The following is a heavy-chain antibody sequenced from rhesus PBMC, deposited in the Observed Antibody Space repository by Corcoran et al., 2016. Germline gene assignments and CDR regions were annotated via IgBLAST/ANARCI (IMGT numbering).Heavy chain of an antibody. V-gene: IGHV4-65*01. D-gene: IGHD2-39*02. J-gene: IGHJ6*01. CDR2: ISGISGRP. Sequence: QVQLQESGPGLVKPSETLSLTCAVSGGSVSSSDWCGWIREPPGEGLGWSGYISGISGRPYYNPALKRRVPLSPDTSQNLFSLKRSPGTAADAVVYYCAREWMDCRGGVCYPTGGWDSWGQGVVVTVSS. CDR3: AREWMDCRGGVCYPTGGWDS. CDR1: GGSVSSSDW.